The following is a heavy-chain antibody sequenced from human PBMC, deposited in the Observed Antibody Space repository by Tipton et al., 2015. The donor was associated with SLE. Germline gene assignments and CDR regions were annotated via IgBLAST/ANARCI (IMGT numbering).Heavy chain of an antibody. Sequence: TLSLTCTVSGGSISSHYWSWIRQPPGKGLEWIGYINYSGRTSYNPSLKSRVTISVDTSKNQFSLKLTSVTAADTAVYYCARYALRSAFDIWGQGTMVTVSS. D-gene: IGHD2-2*01. J-gene: IGHJ3*02. V-gene: IGHV4-59*11. CDR2: INYSGRT. CDR1: GGSISSHY. CDR3: ARYALRSAFDI.